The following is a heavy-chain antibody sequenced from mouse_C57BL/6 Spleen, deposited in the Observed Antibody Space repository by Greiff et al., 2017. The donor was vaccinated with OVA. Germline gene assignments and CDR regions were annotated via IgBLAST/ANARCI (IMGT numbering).Heavy chain of an antibody. J-gene: IGHJ4*01. CDR3: ASEGIWLRAMDY. D-gene: IGHD2-2*01. Sequence: EVQLHQSGPELVKPGASVKISCKASGYTFTDYYMNWVKQSHGKSLEWIGDINPNNGGTSYNQQFKGKATLTVAKSSRTAYMELWSLTSVDTADYAWASEGIWLRAMDYWGQGTSVTVSA. CDR1: GYTFTDYY. V-gene: IGHV1-26*01. CDR2: INPNNGGT.